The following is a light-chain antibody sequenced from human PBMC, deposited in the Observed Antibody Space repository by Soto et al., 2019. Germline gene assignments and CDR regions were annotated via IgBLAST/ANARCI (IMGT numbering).Light chain of an antibody. V-gene: IGKV1-5*03. CDR1: QTISSW. J-gene: IGKJ1*01. Sequence: DIQMTQSPSTLSGSVVDRATITCRASQTISSWLAWYQQKPGKAPKLLIYKASTIKSGVPSRFSGSGSGTEFTLTISSLQPDDFATYYCQHYNSYSEAFGQGTKVDIK. CDR3: QHYNSYSEA. CDR2: KAS.